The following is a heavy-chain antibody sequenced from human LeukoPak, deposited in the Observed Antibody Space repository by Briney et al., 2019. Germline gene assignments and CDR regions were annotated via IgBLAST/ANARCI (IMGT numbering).Heavy chain of an antibody. J-gene: IGHJ4*02. D-gene: IGHD3-22*01. CDR2: IYASGKT. CDR1: GGSISTYF. Sequence: SETLSLTCTVSGGSISTYFWSWIRQPAGKGLEWIGRIYASGKTNYNPSLKSRVTMSVDTPKNQFSLKMSSVTAADTAVYYCARDLGYYDSSGYSDYWGQGTLVTVSS. CDR3: ARDLGYYDSSGYSDY. V-gene: IGHV4-4*07.